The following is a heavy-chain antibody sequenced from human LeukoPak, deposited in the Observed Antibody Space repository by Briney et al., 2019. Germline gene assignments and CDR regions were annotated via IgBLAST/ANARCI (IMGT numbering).Heavy chain of an antibody. J-gene: IGHJ4*02. Sequence: GGSLRLSCAASGFTFSSYAMSWIRQAPGKGLEWVSYISSSGSTIYYADSVKGRFTISRDNAKNSLYLQMNSLRAEDTAVYYCARGHYYGSGSYLDYWGQGTLVTVSS. CDR2: ISSSGSTI. CDR1: GFTFSSYA. CDR3: ARGHYYGSGSYLDY. D-gene: IGHD3-10*01. V-gene: IGHV3-11*04.